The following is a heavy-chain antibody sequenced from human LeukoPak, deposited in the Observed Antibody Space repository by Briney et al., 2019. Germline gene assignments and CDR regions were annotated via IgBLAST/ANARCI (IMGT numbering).Heavy chain of an antibody. Sequence: ASVKVSCKASGYTFIGYYIHWVRQAPGQGLEWMGWINPNRGDTKYAQKFQGRVTMTRDTSISTAYMELSRLTSDDTAVYYCARMGYCSSTSCYPHSRTEYFQHWGQGTLVTVSS. CDR3: ARMGYCSSTSCYPHSRTEYFQH. D-gene: IGHD2-2*01. CDR2: INPNRGDT. CDR1: GYTFIGYY. V-gene: IGHV1-2*02. J-gene: IGHJ1*01.